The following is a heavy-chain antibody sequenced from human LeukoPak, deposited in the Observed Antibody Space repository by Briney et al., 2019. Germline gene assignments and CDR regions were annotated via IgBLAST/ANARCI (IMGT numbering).Heavy chain of an antibody. V-gene: IGHV3-23*01. CDR2: ISGSGGST. D-gene: IGHD6-13*01. CDR3: AKLTSSSWYWFDP. Sequence: GGSPRLSCAASGFTFSSYAMSWVRQAPGKGLEWVSAISGSGGSTYYADSVKGRFTISRDNSKNTLYLQMNGLRAEDTAVYYCAKLTSSSWYWFDPWGQGTLVTVSS. CDR1: GFTFSSYA. J-gene: IGHJ5*02.